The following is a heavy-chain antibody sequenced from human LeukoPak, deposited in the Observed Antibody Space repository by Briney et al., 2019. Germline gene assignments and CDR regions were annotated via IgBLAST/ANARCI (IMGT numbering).Heavy chain of an antibody. J-gene: IGHJ1*01. Sequence: SETLSLTCAVYGGSFSGYYWSWIRQPPGKGLEWIGEINHSGSTNYNPSLKSRVTISVDTSKNQFSLKLSSVTAADTAVYYCARAPRLRYFDWLSTPEHWGQGTLVTVSS. CDR1: GGSFSGYY. CDR2: INHSGST. D-gene: IGHD3-9*01. CDR3: ARAPRLRYFDWLSTPEH. V-gene: IGHV4-34*01.